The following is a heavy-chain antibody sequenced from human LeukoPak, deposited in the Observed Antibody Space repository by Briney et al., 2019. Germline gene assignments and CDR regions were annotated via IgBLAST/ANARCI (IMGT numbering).Heavy chain of an antibody. Sequence: GGSLRLSCAASGFTVSSNYMSWVRQAPGKGLEWVSVIYSGGSTYYADSVKGRFTISRDNSKNTLYLQMNSLRAEDTAVYYCARWDSSGYYHDYWGQGTLVTVSS. CDR3: ARWDSSGYYHDY. CDR1: GFTVSSNY. J-gene: IGHJ4*02. V-gene: IGHV3-66*01. CDR2: IYSGGST. D-gene: IGHD3-22*01.